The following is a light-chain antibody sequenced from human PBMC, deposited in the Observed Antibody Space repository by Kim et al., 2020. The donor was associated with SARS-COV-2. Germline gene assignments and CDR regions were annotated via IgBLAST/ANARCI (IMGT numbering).Light chain of an antibody. Sequence: EIVMTQSPATLSVSPGERATLSCRASQSVSNNLAWYQHKPGQPPRLLIYGASTRATGVPARFSGSGSGTDFTLTVSSLQSEDFAVYYCHQYNDWPPGDTFGQGTKLEL. CDR3: HQYNDWPPGDT. CDR1: QSVSNN. CDR2: GAS. V-gene: IGKV3-15*01. J-gene: IGKJ2*01.